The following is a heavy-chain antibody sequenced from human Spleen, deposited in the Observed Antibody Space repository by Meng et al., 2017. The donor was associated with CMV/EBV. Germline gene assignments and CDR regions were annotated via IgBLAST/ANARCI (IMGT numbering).Heavy chain of an antibody. CDR1: GGSFSGYY. V-gene: IGHV4-34*01. Sequence: QVQRQQGGAGLLKPSETLSLPCAVYGGSFSGYYWSWIRQPPGKGLEWIGEINHSGSTNYNPSLKSRVTISVDTSKNQFSLKLSSVTAADTAVYYCAREDSSGWYWALDYWGQGTLVTVSS. CDR2: INHSGST. CDR3: AREDSSGWYWALDY. J-gene: IGHJ4*02. D-gene: IGHD6-19*01.